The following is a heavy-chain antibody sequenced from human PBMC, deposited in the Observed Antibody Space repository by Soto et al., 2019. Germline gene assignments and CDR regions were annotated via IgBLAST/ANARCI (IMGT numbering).Heavy chain of an antibody. D-gene: IGHD1-26*01. J-gene: IGHJ5*02. Sequence: EQLQESGPGLVKPSQTLSLTCTVSSGSISSADYYWSWIRQPPGKGLEWIGYIYYTGSAYYNPSRMSRVTRSVDTSKNQSPLKVTSVTAADTAVYYCASGGSSNWFDPWGQGTLVTVSS. V-gene: IGHV4-30-4*01. CDR2: IYYTGSA. CDR3: ASGGSSNWFDP. CDR1: SGSISSADYY.